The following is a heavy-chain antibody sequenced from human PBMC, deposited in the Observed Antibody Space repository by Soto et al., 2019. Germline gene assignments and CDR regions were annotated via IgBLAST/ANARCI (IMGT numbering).Heavy chain of an antibody. V-gene: IGHV1-3*01. Sequence: QVQLVQSGAEVKKPGASVKVSCKASGYTFTSYAMHWVRQAPGQRLEWMGWINAGNGNTKYSQKFQGRVTITRDTPASTAYMELSSLRSDDTAVYYCARSIVVVPAAGICGYWGRGTLVTVSS. J-gene: IGHJ4*02. CDR2: INAGNGNT. CDR1: GYTFTSYA. CDR3: ARSIVVVPAAGICGY. D-gene: IGHD2-2*01.